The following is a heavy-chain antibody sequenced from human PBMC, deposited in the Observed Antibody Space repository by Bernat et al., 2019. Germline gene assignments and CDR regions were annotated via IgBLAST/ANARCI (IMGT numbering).Heavy chain of an antibody. J-gene: IGHJ4*02. V-gene: IGHV3-21*01. CDR3: ARDRRTAYCGGDCPPS. CDR1: GFTFSSYS. D-gene: IGHD2-21*02. CDR2: ISSSSSYI. Sequence: EVQLVESGGGLVKPGGSLRLSCAASGFTFSSYSMNWVRQAPGKGLEWVSSISSSSSYIYYADSVKGRFTISRDNAKNSLYLQMNSLRAEDTAVYYCARDRRTAYCGGDCPPSWGQGTLVTVSS.